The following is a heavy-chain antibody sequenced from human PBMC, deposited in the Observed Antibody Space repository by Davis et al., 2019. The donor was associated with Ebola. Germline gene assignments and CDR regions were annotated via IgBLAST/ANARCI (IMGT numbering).Heavy chain of an antibody. V-gene: IGHV3-7*03. CDR3: TTGEIEGSS. J-gene: IGHJ4*02. CDR1: GFTFSSYW. Sequence: PGGSLRLSCAASGFTFSSYWMSWVRQAPGKGLEWVANIKQDGSEKYYVDSVKGRFTISRDNAKNSLYLQMNSLKTEDTAVYYCTTGEIEGSSWGQGTLVTVSS. D-gene: IGHD6-13*01. CDR2: IKQDGSEK.